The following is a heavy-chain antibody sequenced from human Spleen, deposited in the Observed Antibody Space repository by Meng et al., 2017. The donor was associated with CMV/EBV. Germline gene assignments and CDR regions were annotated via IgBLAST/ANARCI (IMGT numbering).Heavy chain of an antibody. CDR2: ISASAGTT. V-gene: IGHV3-23*03. Sequence: GGSLRLSCAASGFAFDNYDMSWVRQAPGKGLEWVSLISASAGTTYYADSVKGRFTISRDNSKNMLYLQIHSLRADDTAVYYCAREGVAVAGERYYFDYWGQGTLVTVSS. D-gene: IGHD6-19*01. J-gene: IGHJ4*02. CDR3: AREGVAVAGERYYFDY. CDR1: GFAFDNYD.